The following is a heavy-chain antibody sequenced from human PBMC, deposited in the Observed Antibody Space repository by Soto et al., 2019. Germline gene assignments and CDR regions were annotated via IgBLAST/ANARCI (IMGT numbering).Heavy chain of an antibody. Sequence: GGSLRLSCAASGFTFSSYGMHWVRQAPGRGLEWVSAISGSGSPTYYADSVKGRFTISRDNSKNTLYLQMNSLRAEDTAVYYCAKNPGYYYDSTGYHFDYWGQGTLVTVSS. J-gene: IGHJ4*02. CDR2: ISGSGSPT. D-gene: IGHD3-22*01. CDR3: AKNPGYYYDSTGYHFDY. V-gene: IGHV3-23*01. CDR1: GFTFSSYG.